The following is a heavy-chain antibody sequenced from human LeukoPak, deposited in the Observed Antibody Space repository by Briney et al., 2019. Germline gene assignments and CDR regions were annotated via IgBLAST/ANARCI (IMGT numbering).Heavy chain of an antibody. V-gene: IGHV1-46*01. J-gene: IGHJ5*02. CDR2: INPSGGST. CDR3: ARDPKPEYSSSSPWFDP. CDR1: GYTFTSYY. D-gene: IGHD6-6*01. Sequence: SVTVSCKASGYTFTSYYMHWLRQAPGQGLDGMGIINPSGGSTSYAQKFQGRVTMTRDMSTSTVYMELSSLRSEDTAVYYCARDPKPEYSSSSPWFDPWGQGTLVTVSS.